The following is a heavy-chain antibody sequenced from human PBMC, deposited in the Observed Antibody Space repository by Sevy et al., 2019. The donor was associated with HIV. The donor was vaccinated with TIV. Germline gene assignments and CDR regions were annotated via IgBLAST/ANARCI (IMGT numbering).Heavy chain of an antibody. CDR2: IFRSGDNT. Sequence: GGSLRLSCAASGFTFNNYAMNWVRQAPGKGLEWVSTIFRSGDNTYYADSVKGRFTISRDNSKKTVSLQLNTLRAEDAALYYCAGARYVSSDSFDAFDIWGQGTVVTVSS. J-gene: IGHJ3*02. CDR1: GFTFNNYA. CDR3: AGARYVSSDSFDAFDI. D-gene: IGHD3-22*01. V-gene: IGHV3-23*01.